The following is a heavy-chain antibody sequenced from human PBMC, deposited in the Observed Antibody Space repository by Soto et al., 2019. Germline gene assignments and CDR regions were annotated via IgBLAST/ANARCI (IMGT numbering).Heavy chain of an antibody. J-gene: IGHJ4*02. CDR2: IAVGSGTT. Sequence: ASVKVSCKASGYTFTSYAISWVRQAPGQGLEWIGWIAVGSGTTNYAQKLQERVTITRDTSASTAYMELSSLRSEDTAVYYCARDLGGWPDYWGQGTLVTVSS. CDR1: GYTFTSYA. CDR3: ARDLGGWPDY. V-gene: IGHV1-18*01. D-gene: IGHD2-15*01.